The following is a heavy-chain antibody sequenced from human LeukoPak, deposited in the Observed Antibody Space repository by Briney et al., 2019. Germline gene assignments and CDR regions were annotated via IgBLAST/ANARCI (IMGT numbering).Heavy chain of an antibody. CDR3: VRDGHDAFDI. J-gene: IGHJ3*02. V-gene: IGHV3-21*01. Sequence: GGSLRLSCAASGFTFSSYSMNWVRQAPGKGLEWVSSISSSSSYIYYADSVKGRFTISRDNAKNSPYLQMNSLRAEDTAVYYCVRDGHDAFDIWGQGTMVTVSS. CDR1: GFTFSSYS. CDR2: ISSSSSYI.